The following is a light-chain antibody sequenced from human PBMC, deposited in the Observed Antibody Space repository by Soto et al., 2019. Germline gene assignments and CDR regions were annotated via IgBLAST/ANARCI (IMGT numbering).Light chain of an antibody. CDR2: AAS. CDR1: QGISSY. CDR3: QQHNSYPIT. Sequence: IQLTQSPSSLSASVGDRVTITCRASQGISSYLAWYQQKPGKAPKLLIYAASTLQSGVPSRFSGSGSGTDFTLTISRLQPEDFATYYCQQHNSYPITFGQGTRLEIK. V-gene: IGKV1-9*01. J-gene: IGKJ5*01.